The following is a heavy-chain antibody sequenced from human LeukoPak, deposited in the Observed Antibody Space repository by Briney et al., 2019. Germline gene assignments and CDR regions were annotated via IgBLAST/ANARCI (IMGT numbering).Heavy chain of an antibody. J-gene: IGHJ6*02. D-gene: IGHD3-22*01. CDR2: ISSSGSTI. CDR3: ARDQRNYDSSGNYYYYGMDV. Sequence: PGGSLRLSCAASGFTFSSYEMNWVRQAPGKGLEWVSYISSSGSTIYYADSVKGRFTISRDNDKNSLYLQMNSLRAEDTAVYYCARDQRNYDSSGNYYYYGMDVWGQGTTVTVSS. CDR1: GFTFSSYE. V-gene: IGHV3-48*03.